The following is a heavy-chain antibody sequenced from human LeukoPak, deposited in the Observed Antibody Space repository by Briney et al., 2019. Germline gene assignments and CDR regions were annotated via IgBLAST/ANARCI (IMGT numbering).Heavy chain of an antibody. CDR3: VREPEPRITIFGVVIRGFDY. CDR1: GGSINGYF. D-gene: IGHD3-3*01. CDR2: TYHSGST. Sequence: PSETLSLTCTVSGGSINGYFWSWIRQPPGKGLEWIGYTYHSGSTNYNPSLKSRVTISVDTSKNQFSLKLSSVTAADTAVYYCVREPEPRITIFGVVIRGFDYWGQGTLVTVSS. J-gene: IGHJ4*02. V-gene: IGHV4-59*12.